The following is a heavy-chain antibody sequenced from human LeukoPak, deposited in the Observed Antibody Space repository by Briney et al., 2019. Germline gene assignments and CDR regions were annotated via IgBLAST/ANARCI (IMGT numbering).Heavy chain of an antibody. CDR2: IIPIFGTA. CDR3: ARAPLSRIAVAGTWFDP. J-gene: IGHJ5*02. V-gene: IGHV1-69*05. D-gene: IGHD6-19*01. Sequence: ASVKVSCKASGGTFSSYAISWVRQAPGQGLEWMGGIIPIFGTANYAQKFQGRVTMTRDTSISTAYMELSRLRSDDTAVYYCARAPLSRIAVAGTWFDPWGQGTLVTVSS. CDR1: GGTFSSYA.